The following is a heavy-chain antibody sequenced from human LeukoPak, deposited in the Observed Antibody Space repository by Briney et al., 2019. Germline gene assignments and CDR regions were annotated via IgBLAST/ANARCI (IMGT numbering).Heavy chain of an antibody. CDR1: GYTFTSYA. CDR2: ISAYNGNT. V-gene: IGHV1-18*01. CDR3: ARDPSWVGAYDFWSGYHDY. D-gene: IGHD3-3*01. Sequence: ASVKVSCKASGYTFTSYAMNWVRQAPRQGLEWMGWISAYNGNTNYAQKLQGRITMTTDTSTTTAYMELRSLRSDDTAVYYCARDPSWVGAYDFWSGYHDYWGQGTLVTVSS. J-gene: IGHJ4*02.